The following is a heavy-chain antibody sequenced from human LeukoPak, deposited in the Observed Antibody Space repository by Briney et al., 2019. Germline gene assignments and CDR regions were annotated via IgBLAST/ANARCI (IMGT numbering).Heavy chain of an antibody. J-gene: IGHJ4*02. CDR2: ISGSGGST. D-gene: IGHD3-3*01. Sequence: PGGSLRLSCAASGFTFSSYAMSWVRQAPGKGLEWVSAISGSGGSTYYADSVKGRFTISRDNSKNTLYLQMNSLRAEDTAVYYCAKGVSYDFWSGYYGPDYWGQGTLVTVSS. CDR3: AKGVSYDFWSGYYGPDY. CDR1: GFTFSSYA. V-gene: IGHV3-23*01.